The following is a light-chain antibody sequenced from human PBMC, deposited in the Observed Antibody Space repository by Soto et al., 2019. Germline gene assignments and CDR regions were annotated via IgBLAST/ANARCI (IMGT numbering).Light chain of an antibody. J-gene: IGKJ1*01. V-gene: IGKV1-5*01. Sequence: VRMTQSPSTLSASVGDRVTIPCRASQSVSAWLAWYQQKPGKAPKFLMYDVSTLESGVPLRFSGSGSGTEFTLTINSLQPDDFATYYCQQYNSYSGTFGQGSKVDI. CDR1: QSVSAW. CDR3: QQYNSYSGT. CDR2: DVS.